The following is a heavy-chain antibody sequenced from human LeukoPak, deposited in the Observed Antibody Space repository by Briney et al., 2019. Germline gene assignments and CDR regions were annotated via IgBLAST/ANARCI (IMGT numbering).Heavy chain of an antibody. D-gene: IGHD1-1*01. V-gene: IGHV3-21*01. Sequence: PGGSLRLSCAAPGITFSNYNMNWVRQAPGKGLERISSITSSSSYTFYADSVKGRFTISRDNAKNSLYLQMNSLRVEDTAIYYCARDPYNGAYSEGYYYYYMDVWGKGTTVTVSS. CDR1: GITFSNYN. CDR3: ARDPYNGAYSEGYYYYYMDV. CDR2: ITSSSSYT. J-gene: IGHJ6*03.